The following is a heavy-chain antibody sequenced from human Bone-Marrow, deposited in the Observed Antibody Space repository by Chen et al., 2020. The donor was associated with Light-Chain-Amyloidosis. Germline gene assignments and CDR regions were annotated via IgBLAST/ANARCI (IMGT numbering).Heavy chain of an antibody. Sequence: QMQLVEAGGGVVQPRRSLRLPCAASGFTFSNYGMHWVRQAPGKGLEWVAVISYHGNDKYYADSMKGRFTISRDNFKSTLYLQMDSLRAEDTAVYSCAKDLLPRTVTTLGYWGQGTRVSVSS. D-gene: IGHD4-17*01. CDR1: GFTFSNYG. V-gene: IGHV3-30*18. J-gene: IGHJ4*01. CDR3: AKDLLPRTVTTLGY. CDR2: ISYHGNDK.